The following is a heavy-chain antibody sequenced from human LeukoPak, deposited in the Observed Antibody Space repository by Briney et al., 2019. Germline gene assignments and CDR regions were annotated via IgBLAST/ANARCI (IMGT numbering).Heavy chain of an antibody. D-gene: IGHD3-16*01. V-gene: IGHV3-21*01. J-gene: IGHJ3*02. CDR1: GFTFSSYS. CDR3: ARPGSGLGSEDASDI. Sequence: AGGSLRLSCAASGFTFSSYSMNWVRQAPGKGLEWVSSISSSSSYIYYADSVKGRFTISRDNAKNSLYLQMNSLRAEDTAVYYCARPGSGLGSEDASDIWGQGTMVTVSS. CDR2: ISSSSSYI.